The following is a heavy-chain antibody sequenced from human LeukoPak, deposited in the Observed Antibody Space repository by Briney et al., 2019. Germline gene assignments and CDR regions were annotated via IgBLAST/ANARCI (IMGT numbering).Heavy chain of an antibody. D-gene: IGHD2-8*01. CDR1: GYTFTSYG. V-gene: IGHV1-2*02. CDR3: ARDHEWGLDY. J-gene: IGHJ4*02. Sequence: ASVKVSCKASGYTFTSYGISWVRQAPGQGLEWMGWINPNSGGTNFAQNFQGRVTMTGDTSIITAYMELSRLRSDDTAVYYCARDHEWGLDYWGQGTLVTVSS. CDR2: INPNSGGT.